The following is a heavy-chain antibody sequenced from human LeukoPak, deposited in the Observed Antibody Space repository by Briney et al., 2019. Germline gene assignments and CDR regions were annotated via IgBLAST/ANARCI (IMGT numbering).Heavy chain of an antibody. CDR2: IGGSGDST. CDR3: AKEADDWYPRPFDY. D-gene: IGHD3-9*01. Sequence: GGSLRPSCAASGFTFSSYAMTWVRQAPGKGLEWVSAIGGSGDSTYYADSVKGRFTISRDNSKNTLYLQMNSLTAEDTAVYYCAKEADDWYPRPFDYWGQGTLVTVSS. V-gene: IGHV3-23*01. J-gene: IGHJ4*02. CDR1: GFTFSSYA.